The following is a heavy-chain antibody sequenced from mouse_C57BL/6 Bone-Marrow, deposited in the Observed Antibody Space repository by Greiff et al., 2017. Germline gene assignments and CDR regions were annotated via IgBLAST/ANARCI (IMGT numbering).Heavy chain of an antibody. V-gene: IGHV5-9-1*02. Sequence: EVMLVESGEGLVKPGGSLKLSCAASGFTFSSYAMSWVRQTPEKRLEWVAYISSGGDYIYYADTVKGRFTISRDNAGNTLYLQMSSLKSEDTAMYYCTREGDDSLFAYWGQGTLVTVSA. J-gene: IGHJ3*01. D-gene: IGHD2-4*01. CDR1: GFTFSSYA. CDR3: TREGDDSLFAY. CDR2: ISSGGDYI.